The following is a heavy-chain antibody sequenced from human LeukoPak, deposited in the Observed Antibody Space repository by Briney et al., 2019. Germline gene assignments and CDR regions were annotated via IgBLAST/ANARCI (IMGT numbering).Heavy chain of an antibody. V-gene: IGHV3-48*03. D-gene: IGHD2-15*01. CDR1: GFTFSSYE. J-gene: IGHJ6*02. Sequence: GGSLRLFCAASGFTFSSYEMNWVPQAPGKGLEWVPYISSSGSTIYYADSVKGRSTISRDNAKNSLYLQMNSLRAEDTAVYYCARDRVVVAAKGYYYYGMDVWGQGTTVTVSS. CDR3: ARDRVVVAAKGYYYYGMDV. CDR2: ISSSGSTI.